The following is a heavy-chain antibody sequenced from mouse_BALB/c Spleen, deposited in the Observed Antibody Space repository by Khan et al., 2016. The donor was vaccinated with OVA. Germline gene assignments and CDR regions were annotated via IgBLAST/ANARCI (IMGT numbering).Heavy chain of an antibody. Sequence: EVQLQESGPGLVKPSQSLSLTCTVTGYSITRDYAWNWIRQLPGNKLEWMGYISYSGSTSYNPSLKSRISITRDTSKNQFFLQLNSVTTEDTATYYCARGNYYGYAMDYWGQGTSVTVSS. V-gene: IGHV3-2*02. CDR2: ISYSGST. CDR1: GYSITRDYA. D-gene: IGHD1-1*01. CDR3: ARGNYYGYAMDY. J-gene: IGHJ4*01.